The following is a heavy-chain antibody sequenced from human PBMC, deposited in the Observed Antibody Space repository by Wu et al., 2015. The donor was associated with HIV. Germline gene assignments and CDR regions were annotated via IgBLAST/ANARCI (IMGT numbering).Heavy chain of an antibody. Sequence: QVQLVQSGAEVKKPGASVKVSCKASGYTFTSYYMHWVRQAPGQGLEWMGIINPSGGSTSYAQKFQGRVTMTRDTSTSTVYMELSSLRSEDTAVYYCAREFFYGSGSGGAFDIWGQGDNGSPSLQ. J-gene: IGHJ3*02. CDR3: AREFFYGSGSGGAFDI. D-gene: IGHD3-10*01. CDR2: INPSGGST. V-gene: IGHV1-46*01. CDR1: GYTFTSYY.